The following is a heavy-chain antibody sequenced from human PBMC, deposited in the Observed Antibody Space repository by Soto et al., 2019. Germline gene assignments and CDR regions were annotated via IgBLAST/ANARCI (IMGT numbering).Heavy chain of an antibody. D-gene: IGHD1-1*01. J-gene: IGHJ6*02. CDR3: ASAYNWNDVGYYYYGMDV. V-gene: IGHV4-34*01. CDR1: GGSFSGYY. Sequence: SETLSLTCAVYGGSFSGYYWSWIRQPPGKGLEWIGEINHSGSTNYNPSLKSRVTISVDTSKNQFSLKLSSVTAADTAVYYCASAYNWNDVGYYYYGMDVWGQGTTVTVSS. CDR2: INHSGST.